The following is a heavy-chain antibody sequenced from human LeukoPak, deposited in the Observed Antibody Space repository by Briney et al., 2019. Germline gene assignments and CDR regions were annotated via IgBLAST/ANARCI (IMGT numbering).Heavy chain of an antibody. CDR2: IIPILGIA. J-gene: IGHJ4*02. Sequence: SVKVSCKASGGTFSSYAISWVRPAPGQGLEWMGRIIPILGIANYAQKFQGRVTITADKSTSTAYMELSSLRSEDTAVYYCAREGYCSGGSCYESQIDYWGQGTLVTVSS. V-gene: IGHV1-69*04. D-gene: IGHD2-15*01. CDR1: GGTFSSYA. CDR3: AREGYCSGGSCYESQIDY.